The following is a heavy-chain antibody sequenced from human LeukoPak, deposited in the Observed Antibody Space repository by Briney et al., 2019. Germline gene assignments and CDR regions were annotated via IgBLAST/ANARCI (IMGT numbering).Heavy chain of an antibody. Sequence: SETLSLTCTVSGGSISSYYWSWIPQPPGKGLEWIGYIYYSGSTNYNPSLKSRVTISVDTSKNQFSPKLSSVTAADTAVYYCARSGRGYFVDYWGQGTLVTVSS. CDR3: ARSGRGYFVDY. J-gene: IGHJ4*02. CDR1: GGSISSYY. CDR2: IYYSGST. D-gene: IGHD3-22*01. V-gene: IGHV4-59*08.